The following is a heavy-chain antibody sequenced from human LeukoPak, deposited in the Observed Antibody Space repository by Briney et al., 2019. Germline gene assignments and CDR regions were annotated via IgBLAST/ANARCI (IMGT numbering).Heavy chain of an antibody. Sequence: SETLSLTCTVSGGSISSYYWSWIRQPPGKGLEWIGYIYYSGSTNYNPSLKSRVTISVDTSKNQFSLKLSSVTAADTAVYYCARVDGGYYDSSGYFHWGQGTLVTASS. J-gene: IGHJ4*02. CDR1: GGSISSYY. V-gene: IGHV4-59*01. D-gene: IGHD3-22*01. CDR3: ARVDGGYYDSSGYFH. CDR2: IYYSGST.